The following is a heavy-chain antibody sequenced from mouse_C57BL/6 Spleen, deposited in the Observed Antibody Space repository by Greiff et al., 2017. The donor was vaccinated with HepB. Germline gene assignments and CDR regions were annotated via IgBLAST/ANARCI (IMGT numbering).Heavy chain of an antibody. D-gene: IGHD1-1*01. Sequence: AQLQQPGAELVRPGSSVKLSCKASGYTFTSYWMHWVKQRPIQGLEWIGNIDPSDSETHYNQKFKDKATLTVDKSSSTAYMQLSSLTSEDSAVYYCARPSSDWYFDVWGTGTTVTVSS. CDR3: ARPSSDWYFDV. CDR2: IDPSDSET. J-gene: IGHJ1*03. CDR1: GYTFTSYW. V-gene: IGHV1-52*01.